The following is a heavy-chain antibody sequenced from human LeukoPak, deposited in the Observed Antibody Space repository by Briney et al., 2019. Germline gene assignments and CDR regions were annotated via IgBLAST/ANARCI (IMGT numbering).Heavy chain of an antibody. Sequence: PGRSLRLSCVASGFTFSSYGMHWVRQAPGKGLEWVAVIWYDGSNKYYADSVKGRFTISRDNSKNTLYLQMNSLRAEDTAVYYCAKERASGYFDYWGQGTLVTVSS. CDR1: GFTFSSYG. CDR2: IWYDGSNK. J-gene: IGHJ4*02. V-gene: IGHV3-33*06. CDR3: AKERASGYFDY.